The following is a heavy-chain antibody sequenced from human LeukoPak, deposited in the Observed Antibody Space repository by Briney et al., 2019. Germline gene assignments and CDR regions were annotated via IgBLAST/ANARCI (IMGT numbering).Heavy chain of an antibody. Sequence: PSETLSLTCTVSGGSISSSNYYWGRIRQPPGKGLEWIGSIYYSGSTYYNPSLKSRVTLSVDWSKNQFSLKLSSVTAADTAVYYCARAPLISMLRGLTTSFDYWGQGTLVTVSS. CDR1: GGSISSSNYY. J-gene: IGHJ4*02. CDR3: ARAPLISMLRGLTTSFDY. D-gene: IGHD3-10*01. CDR2: IYYSGST. V-gene: IGHV4-39*07.